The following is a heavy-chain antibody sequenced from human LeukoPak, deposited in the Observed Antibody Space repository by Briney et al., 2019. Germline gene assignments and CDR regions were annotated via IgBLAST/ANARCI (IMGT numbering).Heavy chain of an antibody. CDR1: GGSISSGDYY. V-gene: IGHV4-30-4*01. CDR2: IYYSGST. CDR3: ARAKVAATLGYFDY. Sequence: SETLSLTCTVSGGSISSGDYYWSWIRQPPGKGLEWIGYIYYSGSTYYNPSLKSRGTISVDTSKNQFSLKLRSVTAAAPAVYSCARAKVAATLGYFDYWGQGTLVTVSS. J-gene: IGHJ4*02. D-gene: IGHD2-15*01.